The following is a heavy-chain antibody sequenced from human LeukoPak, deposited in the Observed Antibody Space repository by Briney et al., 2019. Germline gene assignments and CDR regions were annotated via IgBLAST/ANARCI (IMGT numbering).Heavy chain of an antibody. D-gene: IGHD1-26*01. Sequence: SETLSLTCTVSGGSISSSSSYWVCVRRPPGKGLEWIGSMYYSGSTYYNPSLKSRVTIFVDTSKNQFSLKLSSVTAADTAVYFCARQGGSPDWFDPWGQGTLVTVSS. V-gene: IGHV4-39*01. CDR2: MYYSGST. CDR3: ARQGGSPDWFDP. CDR1: GGSISSSSSY. J-gene: IGHJ5*02.